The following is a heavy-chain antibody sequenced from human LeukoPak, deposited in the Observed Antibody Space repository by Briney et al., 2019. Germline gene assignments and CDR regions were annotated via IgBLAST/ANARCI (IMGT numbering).Heavy chain of an antibody. J-gene: IGHJ4*02. CDR1: GYTFTSYD. CDR3: AREGDRYDILTGYYTSLYYFDY. V-gene: IGHV1-8*01. D-gene: IGHD3-9*01. Sequence: ASVKVSCKASGYTFTSYDINWVRQATGQGLEWMGWMNPNSGNTGYAQKFQGRVTMTRNTSISTAYMELSSLRSEDTAVYYCAREGDRYDILTGYYTSLYYFDYWGQGTLVTVSS. CDR2: MNPNSGNT.